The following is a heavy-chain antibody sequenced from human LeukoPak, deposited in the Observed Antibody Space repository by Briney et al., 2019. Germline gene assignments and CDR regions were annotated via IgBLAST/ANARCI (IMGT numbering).Heavy chain of an antibody. V-gene: IGHV3-48*02. CDR2: ISTTGTTI. Sequence: GGSLRLSCAASGFTFSDYSMNWVRQAPGKGLEWISYISTTGTTIHYADSVKGRFAISRDNAKSSLYLQMNSLRDEDTAVYYCARVWQDYSGVDYWGQGTLVTVSS. J-gene: IGHJ4*02. CDR3: ARVWQDYSGVDY. D-gene: IGHD2-21*01. CDR1: GFTFSDYS.